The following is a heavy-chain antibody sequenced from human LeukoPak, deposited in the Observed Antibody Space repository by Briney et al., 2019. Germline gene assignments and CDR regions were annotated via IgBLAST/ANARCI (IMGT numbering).Heavy chain of an antibody. CDR2: IYSGGST. CDR3: ARAMVRGVILRYFDY. D-gene: IGHD3-10*01. V-gene: IGHV3-53*01. Sequence: GGSLRLSCAASGFTVSSNYMSWVRQAPGKGLEWVSVIYSGGSTYYADSVKGRFTISRDNSKNTLYLQMNSLRAEDTAVYYCARAMVRGVILRYFDYWGQGTLVTVSS. J-gene: IGHJ4*02. CDR1: GFTVSSNY.